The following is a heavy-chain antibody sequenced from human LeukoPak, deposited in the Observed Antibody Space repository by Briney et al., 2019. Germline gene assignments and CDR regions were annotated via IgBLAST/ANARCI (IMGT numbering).Heavy chain of an antibody. J-gene: IGHJ4*02. CDR2: IYPGDSDT. D-gene: IGHD5-24*01. CDR1: GYSFTSYW. CDR3: ARMATSPLRHFDY. Sequence: GESLKISCKGSGYSFTSYWIGWVRQMPGKGLEWMGIIYPGDSDTRYSPSFQGQVTISADKSISTAYLQWSSLKASDTAMYCCARMATSPLRHFDYWGQGTLVTVSS. V-gene: IGHV5-51*01.